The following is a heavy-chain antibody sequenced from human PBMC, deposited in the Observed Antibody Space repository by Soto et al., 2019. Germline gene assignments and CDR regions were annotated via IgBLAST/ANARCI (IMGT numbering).Heavy chain of an antibody. J-gene: IGHJ6*02. CDR3: ARENGDYYDSSGVYYYYYGMDV. CDR2: IYSGGST. CDR1: GFTVSSNY. V-gene: IGHV3-53*01. Sequence: PGRSQRLCYAAAGFTVSSNYMSWVRQAPGKGLEWVSVIYSGGSTYYADSVKGRFTISRDNSKNTLYLQMNSLRAEDTAVYYCARENGDYYDSSGVYYYYYGMDVWGQGTTVTVSS. D-gene: IGHD3-22*01.